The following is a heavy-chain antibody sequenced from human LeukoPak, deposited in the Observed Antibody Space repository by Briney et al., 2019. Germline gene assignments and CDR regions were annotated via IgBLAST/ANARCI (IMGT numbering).Heavy chain of an antibody. CDR3: ARDQNYFDTTTYYGIDY. D-gene: IGHD3-22*01. CDR2: INPNSGAT. J-gene: IGHJ4*02. V-gene: IGHV1-2*02. Sequence: ASVTVSFKASGYSFTVYYIHWVRQAPGQGLGWVGWINPNSGATNYAQKFQDRVTMTRDTSISTAYMELSRLRSDDTAVYLCARDQNYFDTTTYYGIDYWGQGTLVTVSS. CDR1: GYSFTVYY.